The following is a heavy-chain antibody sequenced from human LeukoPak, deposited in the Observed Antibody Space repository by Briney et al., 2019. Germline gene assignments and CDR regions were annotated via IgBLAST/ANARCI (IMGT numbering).Heavy chain of an antibody. Sequence: SETLSLTCAVYAGSSSFYYWRWIRQLPGGLLEWIGEISHSGSTNYNPSLRRRVTIAVDTSKHQFSLKLSSVTAADTAVYYCATGRNVVVPAAILGVGPWYYYYYMGVWGKGTTVTVSS. CDR3: ATGRNVVVPAAILGVGPWYYYYYMGV. V-gene: IGHV4-34*01. J-gene: IGHJ6*03. D-gene: IGHD2-2*02. CDR2: ISHSGST. CDR1: AGSSSFYY.